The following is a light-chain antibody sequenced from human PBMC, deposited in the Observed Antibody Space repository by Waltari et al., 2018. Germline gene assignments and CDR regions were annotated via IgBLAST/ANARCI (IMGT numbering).Light chain of an antibody. CDR2: DNH. CDR1: NSNIGRHY. J-gene: IGLJ3*02. Sequence: QSVLTQPPSVSAAPGQTVAISCPGSNSNIGRHYVSWYQQLPGTAPKLVIYDNHKRPSGIPDRFSGSKSDTSATLDIPGLQAGDEAHYYCGTWDTTLSVGVFGGGTKLTVL. V-gene: IGLV1-51*01. CDR3: GTWDTTLSVGV.